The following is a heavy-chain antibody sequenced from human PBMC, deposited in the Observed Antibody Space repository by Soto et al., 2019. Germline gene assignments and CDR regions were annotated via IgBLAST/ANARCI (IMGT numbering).Heavy chain of an antibody. D-gene: IGHD3-3*01. CDR3: ATVATSLRFLEWLSPPLFDY. CDR2: FDPEDGET. V-gene: IGHV1-24*01. CDR1: GYTLTELS. Sequence: ASVKVSCKVSGYTLTELSMHWVRQAPGKGLEWMGGFDPEDGETIYAQKFQGRVTMTEDTSTDTAYMELSSLRSEDTAVYYCATVATSLRFLEWLSPPLFDYWGQGTLVTVSS. J-gene: IGHJ4*02.